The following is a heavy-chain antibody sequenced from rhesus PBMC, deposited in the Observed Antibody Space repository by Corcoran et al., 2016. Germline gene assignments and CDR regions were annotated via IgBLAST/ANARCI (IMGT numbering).Heavy chain of an antibody. CDR2: ISGSSGST. CDR1: GGSVSSSHW. J-gene: IGHJ4*01. CDR3: ARAHYYSGSSLDY. D-gene: IGHD3-16*01. Sequence: QVQLQESGTGLVKPSETLSLPCAVSGGSVSSSHWWSWIRPPPGKGLEWIGYISGSSGSTYYNLSLKSRVTISTYTSKNQFSLKLSSVTAADTAVYYCARAHYYSGSSLDYWGQGVLVTVSS. V-gene: IGHV4-65*01.